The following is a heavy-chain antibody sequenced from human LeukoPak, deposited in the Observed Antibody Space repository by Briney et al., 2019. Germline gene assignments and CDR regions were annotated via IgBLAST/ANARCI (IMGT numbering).Heavy chain of an antibody. CDR2: MYTSGST. Sequence: SQTLFLTCTVSGGSINSGTYYWSWIRQPAGKGLEGIGRMYTSGSTNYNPSLERRVTISVDTSKNQFSLKLSSVTAADTAVYYCARGEKGSSSGSINYWGQGTLVTVSS. D-gene: IGHD6-6*01. CDR1: GGSINSGTYY. V-gene: IGHV4-61*02. J-gene: IGHJ4*02. CDR3: ARGEKGSSSGSINY.